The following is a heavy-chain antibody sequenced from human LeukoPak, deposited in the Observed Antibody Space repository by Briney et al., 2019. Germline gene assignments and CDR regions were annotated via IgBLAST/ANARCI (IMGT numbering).Heavy chain of an antibody. CDR1: GDSVSSKSAA. CDR3: VRDDGIGLDAFDN. D-gene: IGHD1-14*01. Sequence: SQTLSLTCVISGDSVSSKSAAWNWIRQSPSRGLEWLGRTFYRSKWYYDYAVSVKSRITISPDTSKNQFSLQLNSVTPEDTAVYYCVRDDGIGLDAFDNWGQGTMVTVSS. J-gene: IGHJ3*02. CDR2: TFYRSKWYY. V-gene: IGHV6-1*01.